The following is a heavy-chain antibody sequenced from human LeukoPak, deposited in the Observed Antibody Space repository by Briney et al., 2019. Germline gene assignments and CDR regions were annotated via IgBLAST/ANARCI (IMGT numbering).Heavy chain of an antibody. CDR2: IRYDGSNK. CDR3: AKVGQQLEILIYYFDY. D-gene: IGHD6-13*01. J-gene: IGHJ4*02. CDR1: GFTFDDYA. Sequence: PGRSLRLSCAPSGFTFDDYAFHWVRQAPGKGLEWVAFIRYDGSNKYYADSVKGRFTISRDNSKNTLYLQMNSLRAEDTAVYYCAKVGQQLEILIYYFDYWGQGTLVTVSS. V-gene: IGHV3-30*02.